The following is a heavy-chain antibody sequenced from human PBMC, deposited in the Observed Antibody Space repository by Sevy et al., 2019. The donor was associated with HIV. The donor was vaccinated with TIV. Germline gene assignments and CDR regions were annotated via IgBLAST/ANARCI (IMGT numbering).Heavy chain of an antibody. CDR1: GYTFTSYR. D-gene: IGHD2-15*01. J-gene: IGHJ4*02. CDR2: ISPLNGDT. Sequence: ASVKVSCEASGYTFTSYRIDWVRQAPGQGLEWMGWISPLNGDTNYAQKFQGRVTMITDTSTSTAYMELRSLRSDDTAVYYCARAYRSGGSCYSLAYWGQGALVTVSS. V-gene: IGHV1-18*01. CDR3: ARAYRSGGSCYSLAY.